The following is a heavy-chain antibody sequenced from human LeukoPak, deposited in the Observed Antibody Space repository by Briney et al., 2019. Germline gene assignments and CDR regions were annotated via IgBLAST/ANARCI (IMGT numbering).Heavy chain of an antibody. J-gene: IGHJ1*01. V-gene: IGHV1-18*01. CDR1: GYTFTSYG. CDR3: ARDEPLLTTYYYDGSGYGTEYFQH. CDR2: ISAYNGNT. D-gene: IGHD3-22*01. Sequence: ASVKVSCKASGYTFTSYGISWVRQAPGQGLEWMGWISAYNGNTNYAQKLQGRVTMTTDTSTSTAYMELRSLRSDDTAVYYCARDEPLLTTYYYDGSGYGTEYFQHWGQGTLVTVSS.